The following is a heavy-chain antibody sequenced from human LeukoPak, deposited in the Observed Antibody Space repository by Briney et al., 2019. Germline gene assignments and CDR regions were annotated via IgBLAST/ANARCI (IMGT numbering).Heavy chain of an antibody. CDR3: ARDVRTTYDSSGYPSRLVY. Sequence: SETLSLTCTVSGGSISSGGYYWSWIRQPPGKGLEWIGYIYYSGSTYYNPSLKSRVTISVDTSKNQFSLKLSSVTAADTAVYYCARDVRTTYDSSGYPSRLVYWGQGTLVTVSS. CDR2: IYYSGST. CDR1: GGSISSGGYY. D-gene: IGHD3-22*01. V-gene: IGHV4-30-4*08. J-gene: IGHJ4*02.